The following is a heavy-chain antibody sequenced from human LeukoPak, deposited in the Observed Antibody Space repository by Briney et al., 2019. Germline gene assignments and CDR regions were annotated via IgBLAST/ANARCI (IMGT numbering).Heavy chain of an antibody. V-gene: IGHV1-69*01. D-gene: IGHD6-13*01. CDR1: GGTFSSYA. J-gene: IGHJ6*02. Sequence: GSSVKGCCKASGGTFSSYAISWVRQAPRQGLEWMGGIIPIFGTTNYAQTFQGRVTITADESTSTAYMELSSLRSEDTAVYYCARAGYSNSSRDNYYYYYGMDVWGQGTTVTVSS. CDR2: IIPIFGTT. CDR3: ARAGYSNSSRDNYYYYYGMDV.